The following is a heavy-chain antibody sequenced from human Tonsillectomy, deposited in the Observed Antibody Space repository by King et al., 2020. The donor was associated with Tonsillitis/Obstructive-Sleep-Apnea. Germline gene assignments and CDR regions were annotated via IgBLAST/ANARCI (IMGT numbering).Heavy chain of an antibody. Sequence: QLVQSGAEVKKPGASVKVSCKVSGYTLTELSMHWVRQAPGKGLEWMGGFYPEDGVTIYAQKFQGRVTMTEDTSTDTAYMGLSRLRSEDTAVYYCATDLNHYDISGGYWGQGTLVTVSS. J-gene: IGHJ4*02. CDR1: GYTLTELS. D-gene: IGHD3-22*01. CDR2: FYPEDGVT. V-gene: IGHV1-24*01. CDR3: ATDLNHYDISGGY.